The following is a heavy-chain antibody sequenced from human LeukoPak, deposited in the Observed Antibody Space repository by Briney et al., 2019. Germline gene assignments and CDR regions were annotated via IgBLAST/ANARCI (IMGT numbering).Heavy chain of an antibody. J-gene: IGHJ3*02. CDR2: ISGWGVST. Sequence: PGGSLRLPCAASGFTLRSYAMSWGRQPPGKGREWVSGISGWGVSTYYADSVKGRFTISRDNSKDTLYLQMNSLRAEDTALYYCAKGSSYTVYDAFDIWGQGTMVTVSS. CDR3: AKGSSYTVYDAFDI. CDR1: GFTLRSYA. D-gene: IGHD4-17*01. V-gene: IGHV3-23*01.